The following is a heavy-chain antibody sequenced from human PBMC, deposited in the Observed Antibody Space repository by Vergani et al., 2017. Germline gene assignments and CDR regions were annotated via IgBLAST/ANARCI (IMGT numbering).Heavy chain of an antibody. V-gene: IGHV4-59*01. Sequence: QVQLQEPGPGLVKPSETLSSPCTVSGGPISSYSWSWIRQPQGKGLEWFGYIYYSGSTTNNPALKSRVTISVDTSKNLFSLKLSSVTAADTAVYYCARATHPLKYYYYMDVGGKGTTVTVSS. CDR3: ARATHPLKYYYYMDV. J-gene: IGHJ6*03. CDR1: GGPISSYS. CDR2: IYYSGST.